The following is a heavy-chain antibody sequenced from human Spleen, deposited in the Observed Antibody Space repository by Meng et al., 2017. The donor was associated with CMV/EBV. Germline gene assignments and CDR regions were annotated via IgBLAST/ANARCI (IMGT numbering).Heavy chain of an antibody. CDR1: GFPFSSYG. V-gene: IGHV3-30*02. J-gene: IGHJ6*02. CDR3: ARSAYGGQDPTAYYYYYYGMDV. CDR2: IRDDAHRE. Sequence: GESLKISCAASGFPFSSYGMQWVRQAPGKGLEWVTFIRDDAHREYYADSVKGRFTISRDDSKNTLYLQMNSLRPEDTAVYYCARSAYGGQDPTAYYYYYYGMDVWGQGTTVTVSS. D-gene: IGHD4/OR15-4a*01.